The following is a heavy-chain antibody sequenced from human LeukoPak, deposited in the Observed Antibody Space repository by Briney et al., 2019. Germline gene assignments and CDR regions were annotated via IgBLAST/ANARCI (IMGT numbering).Heavy chain of an antibody. V-gene: IGHV3-23*01. D-gene: IGHD3-9*01. CDR2: ISGGGGST. CDR1: GFTFSSYA. CDR3: AKFNDILTGYFDY. Sequence: GGSLRLSCAASGFTFSSYAMSWVRQSPGKGLEWVSAISGGGGSTYYAYYTDSVKGRFTISGDNSKNTLYLQMNSLRAEDTAVYFCAKFNDILTGYFDYWGQGTLVTVSS. J-gene: IGHJ4*02.